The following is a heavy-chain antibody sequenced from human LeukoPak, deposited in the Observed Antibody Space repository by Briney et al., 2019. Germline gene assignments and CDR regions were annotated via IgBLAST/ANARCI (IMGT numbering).Heavy chain of an antibody. V-gene: IGHV1-2*04. J-gene: IGHJ6*04. CDR1: GYTFTGYY. CDR2: INPNSGGT. D-gene: IGHD3-10*01. CDR3: ARGYGSGNGYYYYGMDV. Sequence: ASVKVSCEASGYTFTGYYMHWVRQAPGQGLEWMGWINPNSGGTNYAQKFQGWVTMTRDTSISTAYMELSRLRSDDTAVYYCARGYGSGNGYYYYGMDVWGKGTTVTVSS.